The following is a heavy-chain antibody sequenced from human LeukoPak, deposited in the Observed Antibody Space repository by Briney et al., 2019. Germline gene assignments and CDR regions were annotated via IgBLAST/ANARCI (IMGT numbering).Heavy chain of an antibody. J-gene: IGHJ5*02. V-gene: IGHV1-2*02. D-gene: IGHD6-13*01. Sequence: ASVKVSCKASGYTFTGYYMHWVRQAPGQGLEWMGWINPNSGGTNYAQKFQGRVTMTRDTSISTAYMELSRLRSDDTAVYYCAREGGSSWYGGGNWFDPWGQGTQVTVAS. CDR1: GYTFTGYY. CDR2: INPNSGGT. CDR3: AREGGSSWYGGGNWFDP.